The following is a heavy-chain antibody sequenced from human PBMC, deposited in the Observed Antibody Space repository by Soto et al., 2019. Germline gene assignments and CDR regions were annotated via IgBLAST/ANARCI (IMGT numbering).Heavy chain of an antibody. V-gene: IGHV3-23*01. CDR1: GFTFGSYA. D-gene: IGHD6-13*01. CDR2: ISGSGGST. CDR3: AKDQVYSITGGYYGMDV. J-gene: IGHJ6*02. Sequence: PGGSLRLPCAASGFTFGSYAMSWVRQAPGKGPEWVSGISGSGGSTYYAESVQGRFTISRDNSKNTLYLQMNSLRGEDTSVYYCAKDQVYSITGGYYGMDVWGQGTTVTVSS.